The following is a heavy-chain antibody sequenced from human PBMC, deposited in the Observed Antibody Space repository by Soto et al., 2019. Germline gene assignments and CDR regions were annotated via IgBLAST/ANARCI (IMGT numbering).Heavy chain of an antibody. CDR3: AKDRRGGYCSGGRCYSPDY. J-gene: IGHJ4*02. CDR1: GFTFGSYD. CDR2: FSGSGGST. D-gene: IGHD2-15*01. V-gene: IGHV3-23*01. Sequence: EVQLLESGGGLVQPGGYLRLSCATSGFTFGSYDMSWVRQAPGKGLEWVSTFSGSGGSTYYADSVKGRFTIFRDNSKNTVYLQMNSLRAEDTAVYYCAKDRRGGYCSGGRCYSPDYWGQGTLVTVSS.